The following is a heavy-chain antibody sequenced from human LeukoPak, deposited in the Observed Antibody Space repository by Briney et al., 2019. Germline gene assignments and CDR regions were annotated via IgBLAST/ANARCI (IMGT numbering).Heavy chain of an antibody. D-gene: IGHD6-13*01. J-gene: IGHJ4*02. V-gene: IGHV5-51*04. CDR3: ARTIAAAGTLEDY. CDR1: GYSFTSYW. Sequence: GESLKISCKGSGYSFTSYWIGWVRQMPGKGLEWMGIIYPGDSDTRYSPSFQGQVTISADKPISTAYLQWSSLKASDTAMYYCARTIAAAGTLEDYWGQGTLVTVSS. CDR2: IYPGDSDT.